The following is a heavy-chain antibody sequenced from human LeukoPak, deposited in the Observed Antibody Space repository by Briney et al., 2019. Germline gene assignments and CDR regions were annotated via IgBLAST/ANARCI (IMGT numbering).Heavy chain of an antibody. D-gene: IGHD6-13*01. V-gene: IGHV6-1*01. CDR3: AKERVPAAAGDDAFDI. CDR1: GDSVSSNSAA. J-gene: IGHJ3*02. Sequence: SQTLSLTCAISGDSVSSNSAAWNWIRQSPSRGLEWLGRTYYRSKWYNDYAVSLKSRITINPDTSKNQFSLQLNSVTPEDTAVYYCAKERVPAAAGDDAFDIWGQGTMVTVSS. CDR2: TYYRSKWYN.